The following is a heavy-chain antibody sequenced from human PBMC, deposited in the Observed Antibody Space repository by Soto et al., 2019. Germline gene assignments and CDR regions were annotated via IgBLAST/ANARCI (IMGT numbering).Heavy chain of an antibody. Sequence: LRLSCTASGFTFTYYAFSWVRQAPGKGLEWVSAISANGQGIYYADSVRGRFTISRDNSKNTVFLHMDSLRAEDTAVYYCAKDRDYPRDQFHYWGQGTLVTVSS. V-gene: IGHV3-23*01. J-gene: IGHJ4*02. CDR3: AKDRDYPRDQFHY. CDR2: ISANGQGI. D-gene: IGHD2-2*01. CDR1: GFTFTYYA.